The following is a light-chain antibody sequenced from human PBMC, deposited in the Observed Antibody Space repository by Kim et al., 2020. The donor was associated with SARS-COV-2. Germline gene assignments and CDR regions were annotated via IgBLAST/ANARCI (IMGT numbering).Light chain of an antibody. V-gene: IGLV2-14*01. J-gene: IGLJ2*01. CDR2: DVN. CDR1: SSDVGAYNY. Sequence: QSALTQPASVSGSPGQSITISCTGTSSDVGAYNYVSWYQQNPGKAPKLMIYDVNKRPSGVSNRFSGSKSGNTAPLTISGLQAEDEADYYCSSYTSSTTVVFGGGTQLTVL. CDR3: SSYTSSTTVV.